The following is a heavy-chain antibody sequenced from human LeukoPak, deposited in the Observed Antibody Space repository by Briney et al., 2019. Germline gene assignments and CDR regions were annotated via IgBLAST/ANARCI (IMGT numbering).Heavy chain of an antibody. Sequence: SATLSLTCTVSGGSISSYYWSWIRQPPGKGQEWIGFIYYSCGTNYNPSLKSRVTISVDTSKNQFSLKLSSVTAADTAVYYCARAYLIAYYYDSSGYYSDAFDIWGQGTMVTVSS. CDR1: GGSISSYY. D-gene: IGHD3-22*01. J-gene: IGHJ3*02. CDR3: ARAYLIAYYYDSSGYYSDAFDI. CDR2: IYYSCGT. V-gene: IGHV4-59*01.